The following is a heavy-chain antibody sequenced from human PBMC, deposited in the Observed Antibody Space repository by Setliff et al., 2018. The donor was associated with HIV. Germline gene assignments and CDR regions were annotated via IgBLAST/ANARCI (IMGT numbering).Heavy chain of an antibody. Sequence: GGSLRLSCAASGFTFSNYAMSWVRQAPGKGLEWVSELSGSGDSTYYADSVKGRFTISRDNSKNTLYLQMNSLRAEDTAVYFCARPTNIDTLYYGSQSFYMYYYGMDVWGQGTTVTVSS. V-gene: IGHV3-23*01. CDR3: ARPTNIDTLYYGSQSFYMYYYGMDV. CDR1: GFTFSNYA. J-gene: IGHJ6*02. CDR2: LSGSGDST. D-gene: IGHD3-10*01.